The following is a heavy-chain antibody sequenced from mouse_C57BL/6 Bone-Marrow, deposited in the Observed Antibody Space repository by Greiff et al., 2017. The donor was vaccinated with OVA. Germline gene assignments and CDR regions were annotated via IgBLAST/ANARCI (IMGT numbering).Heavy chain of an antibody. CDR3: ARGDSNYDSLAY. V-gene: IGHV1-81*01. CDR2: IYPRSGNT. D-gene: IGHD2-5*01. Sequence: VQLQQSGAELARPGASVKLSCKASGYTFTSYGISWVKQRTGQGLEWIGEIYPRSGNTYYNEKFKGKATLTADKSSSTAYMELRSLTSEDSAVYFCARGDSNYDSLAYWGQGTLVTVSA. CDR1: GYTFTSYG. J-gene: IGHJ3*01.